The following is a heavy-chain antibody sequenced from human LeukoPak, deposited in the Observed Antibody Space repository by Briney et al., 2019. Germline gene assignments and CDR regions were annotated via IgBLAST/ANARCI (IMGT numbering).Heavy chain of an antibody. J-gene: IGHJ4*02. V-gene: IGHV3-23*01. CDR3: AKGTDISGRLNSEF. CDR1: GFTCTSYA. Sequence: GGSLRHSCEASGFTCTSYATHCVRQAPGKGLEWVSSISASGSATFYTESMNGRFTISRDSAKKTLFLQMKSLRPGDTALYYCAKGTDISGRLNSEFRGQGTLVTVSS. CDR2: ISASGSAT. D-gene: IGHD6-19*01.